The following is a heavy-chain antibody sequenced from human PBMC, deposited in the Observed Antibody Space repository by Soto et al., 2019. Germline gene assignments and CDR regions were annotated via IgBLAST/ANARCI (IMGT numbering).Heavy chain of an antibody. J-gene: IGHJ4*02. Sequence: GGSLRLSCGASGFTFSSYAMGWVRQAPGKGLEWVSAISGSGGSTSYAESVKGRFTISRENSKNKLFLQMNSLRAEDTAVYFCAKDLVLYSSSSPHYFDYWGQGTLVTVSS. D-gene: IGHD6-6*01. CDR2: ISGSGGST. V-gene: IGHV3-23*01. CDR3: AKDLVLYSSSSPHYFDY. CDR1: GFTFSSYA.